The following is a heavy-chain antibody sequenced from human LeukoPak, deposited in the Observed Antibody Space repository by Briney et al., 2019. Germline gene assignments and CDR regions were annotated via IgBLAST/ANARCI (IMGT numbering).Heavy chain of an antibody. Sequence: PGGSLRLSCAASGFTFSDSGMHWVRQASGKGLEWVGRIRSKANSYATAYAASVKRRFTISRDDSKNTAYLQMNSLKTEDTAVYYCTRYGDYPFDYWGQGTLVTVSS. D-gene: IGHD2-21*01. CDR3: TRYGDYPFDY. CDR1: GFTFSDSG. CDR2: IRSKANSYAT. J-gene: IGHJ4*02. V-gene: IGHV3-73*01.